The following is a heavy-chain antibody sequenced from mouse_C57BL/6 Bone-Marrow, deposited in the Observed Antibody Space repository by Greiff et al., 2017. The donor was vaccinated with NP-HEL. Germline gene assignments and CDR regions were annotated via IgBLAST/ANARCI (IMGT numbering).Heavy chain of an antibody. CDR3: ARGGIYDDYSMDY. V-gene: IGHV1-55*01. CDR1: GYTFTSYW. Sequence: VQLQQPGAELVKPGASVKMSCKASGYTFTSYWITWVKQRPGQGLEWIGDIYPGSGSTNYNEKFKSKATLTVDTSSSTAYMQLSSLTSEDSAVYDCARGGIYDDYSMDYWGQGTSVTVSS. J-gene: IGHJ4*01. D-gene: IGHD2-4*01. CDR2: IYPGSGST.